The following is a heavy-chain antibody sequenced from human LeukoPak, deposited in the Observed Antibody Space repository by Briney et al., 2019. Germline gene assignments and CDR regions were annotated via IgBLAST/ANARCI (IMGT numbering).Heavy chain of an antibody. V-gene: IGHV3-21*01. D-gene: IGHD6-13*01. J-gene: IGHJ5*02. CDR3: ARTAAVGSSWSFGSDWFDP. CDR2: ISSSSSYI. Sequence: SGGSLRLSCAASGFTFRSYSMNWVRQAPGKGLGWVSSISSSSSYIYYADSVKGRFTISRDNAKNSLYLQMNSLRAEDTAVYYCARTAAVGSSWSFGSDWFDPWGQGTLVTVSS. CDR1: GFTFRSYS.